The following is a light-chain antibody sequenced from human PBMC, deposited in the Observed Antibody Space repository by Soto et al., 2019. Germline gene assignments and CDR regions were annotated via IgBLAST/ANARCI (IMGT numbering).Light chain of an antibody. CDR2: GDN. J-gene: IGLJ1*01. Sequence: QSVLSQPPSVSGAPGQRITISCTGSSSNIGANYDVHWYRQVPGTAPKLLMSGDNNRPSGVADRFSGSKSGTSASLAITRLQAEDEADYYCQYYDSSLNRVFGTGIKLTVL. V-gene: IGLV1-40*01. CDR3: QYYDSSLNRV. CDR1: SSNIGANYD.